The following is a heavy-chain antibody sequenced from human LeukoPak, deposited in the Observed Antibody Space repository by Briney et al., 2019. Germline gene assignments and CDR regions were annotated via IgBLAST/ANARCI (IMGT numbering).Heavy chain of an antibody. D-gene: IGHD2-2*01. Sequence: SVKVSCKASGGTFSSYAISWVRQAPGQGLEWMGGIIPIFGTANYAQKFQGRVTITADESTSTAYMELSSLRSEDTAVYYCAREVAFVVVPAAATYYFDYWGQGTLVSVSS. J-gene: IGHJ4*02. CDR2: IIPIFGTA. V-gene: IGHV1-69*01. CDR3: AREVAFVVVPAAATYYFDY. CDR1: GGTFSSYA.